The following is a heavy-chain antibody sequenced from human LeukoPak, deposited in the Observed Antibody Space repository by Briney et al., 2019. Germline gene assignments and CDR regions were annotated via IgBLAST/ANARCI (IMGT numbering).Heavy chain of an antibody. V-gene: IGHV3-23*05. CDR1: GFVFRSYG. CDR3: AHLVWEYVGGLDV. CDR2: IYTNGRDT. Sequence: GGSLRLSCAASGFVFRSYGMNWVRQAPGKGLEWVSGIYTNGRDTRYADSVKGRFTTSRDNSKNTLYLQMHSLRVEDTAVYYCAHLVWEYVGGLDVWGQGTTVTVSS. D-gene: IGHD3/OR15-3a*01. J-gene: IGHJ6*02.